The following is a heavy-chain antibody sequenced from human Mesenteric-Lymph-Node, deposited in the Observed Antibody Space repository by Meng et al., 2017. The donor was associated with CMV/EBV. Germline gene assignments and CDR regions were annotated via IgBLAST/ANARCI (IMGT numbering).Heavy chain of an antibody. D-gene: IGHD6-6*01. V-gene: IGHV3-11*01. Sequence: GESLKISCAASGFSFSDHYMSWIRQAPGRGLEWVSYISRRSNSIYYAGSVKGRFTVSRDNAKNSLYLQMNSLRAEDTAVYYCAREYSSWRAFDIWGQGTMVTVSS. CDR1: GFSFSDHY. CDR2: ISRRSNSI. J-gene: IGHJ3*02. CDR3: AREYSSWRAFDI.